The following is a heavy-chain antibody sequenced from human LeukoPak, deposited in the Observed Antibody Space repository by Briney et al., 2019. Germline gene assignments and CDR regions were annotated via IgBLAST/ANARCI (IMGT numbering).Heavy chain of an antibody. D-gene: IGHD6-19*01. CDR2: ISSSSSYI. J-gene: IGHJ4*02. Sequence: PGGSLRLSCAASGFTFSSYSMNWVRQAPGKGLEWVSSISSSSSYIYYAGSVKGRFTISRDNAKNSLYLQMNSLRAEDTAVYYCARVFAVAGLDYWGQGTLVTVSS. CDR3: ARVFAVAGLDY. CDR1: GFTFSSYS. V-gene: IGHV3-21*01.